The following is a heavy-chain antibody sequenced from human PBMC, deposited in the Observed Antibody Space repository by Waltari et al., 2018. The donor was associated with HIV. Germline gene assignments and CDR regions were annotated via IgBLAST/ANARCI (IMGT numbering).Heavy chain of an antibody. CDR2: IYPGDSDT. V-gene: IGHV5-51*01. J-gene: IGHJ3*01. CDR1: GYSFTGYW. Sequence: DVQLAQSGAAVKKPGESLKISCKGSGYSFTGYWIGWVRQMPGKGLDWMGIIYPGDSDTVYSPSFQGQVTISADKSISTAYLQWSSLKASDTAMYYCARESRGDCSGGTCYSSAIDVWGQGTMVTVSS. D-gene: IGHD2-15*01. CDR3: ARESRGDCSGGTCYSSAIDV.